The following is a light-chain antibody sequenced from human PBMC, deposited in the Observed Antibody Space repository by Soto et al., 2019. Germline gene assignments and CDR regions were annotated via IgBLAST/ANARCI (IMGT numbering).Light chain of an antibody. CDR2: EGS. CDR3: CSYAGSSSYA. Sequence: QSVLTQPASVSGSPGQSITISCTGTSSDVGSYNLVSWYQQHPGKAPKLMIYEGSKRPSGVSNRFSGSKSGNTASLTISGLQAEDEADYCCCSYAGSSSYAFGTGTKVTVL. V-gene: IGLV2-23*01. J-gene: IGLJ1*01. CDR1: SSDVGSYNL.